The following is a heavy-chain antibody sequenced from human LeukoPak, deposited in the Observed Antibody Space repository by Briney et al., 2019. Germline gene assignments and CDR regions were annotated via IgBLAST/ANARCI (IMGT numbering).Heavy chain of an antibody. Sequence: SETLSLTCTVSGYSISSGYYWSWIRQPPGKGLEWIGEINHSGSTNYNPSLKSRVTISVDTSKNQFSLKLSSVTAADTAVYYCGRVPGPRDYYYYYYMDVWGKGTTVTISS. CDR1: GYSISSGYY. D-gene: IGHD1-1*01. V-gene: IGHV4-38-2*02. J-gene: IGHJ6*03. CDR2: INHSGST. CDR3: GRVPGPRDYYYYYYMDV.